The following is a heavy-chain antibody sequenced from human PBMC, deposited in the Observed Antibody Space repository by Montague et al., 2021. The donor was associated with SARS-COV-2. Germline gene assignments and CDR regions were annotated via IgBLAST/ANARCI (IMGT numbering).Heavy chain of an antibody. CDR2: ISHGGGT. CDR3: AGRCGGGRGYFGMGV. D-gene: IGHD2-15*01. Sequence: SETLSLTCDVYGGSFSSYWSWIRQPPGRGLEWVGQISHGGGTNYNPSLKNRVTISVDTSKNQVSLILSSVTAADTAGYYCAGRCGGGRGYFGMGVWGQGTTVPVSS. CDR1: GGSFSSY. V-gene: IGHV4-34*01. J-gene: IGHJ6*01.